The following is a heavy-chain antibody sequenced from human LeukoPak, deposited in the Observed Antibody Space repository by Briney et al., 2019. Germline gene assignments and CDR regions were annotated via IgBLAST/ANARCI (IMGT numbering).Heavy chain of an antibody. CDR3: ARGSYYMDV. CDR2: INTDGSST. CDR1: GFTFDDYA. Sequence: PGGSLRLSCAASGFTFDDYAMHWVRQAPGKGLEWVSRINTDGSSTSYADSVKGRFTISRDNAKNTLYLQMNSLRAEDTAVYYCARGSYYMDVWGKGTTVTVSS. J-gene: IGHJ6*03. V-gene: IGHV3-74*01.